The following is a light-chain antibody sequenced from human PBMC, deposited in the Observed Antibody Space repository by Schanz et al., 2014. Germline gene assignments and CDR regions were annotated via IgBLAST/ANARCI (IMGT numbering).Light chain of an antibody. CDR2: RTS. V-gene: IGKV3-15*01. J-gene: IGKJ4*01. CDR3: QQYGSSPLT. Sequence: EIVMTQSPATLSVSPGERATLSCRASQSVTTNLAWYQYKPGQAPRLLIYRTSNRATGSPARFSGSGSGTEFTLTISSLQTEDFEVYYCQQYGSSPLTFGGGTKVESK. CDR1: QSVTTN.